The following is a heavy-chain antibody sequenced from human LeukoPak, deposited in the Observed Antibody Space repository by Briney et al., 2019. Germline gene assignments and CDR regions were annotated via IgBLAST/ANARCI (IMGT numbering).Heavy chain of an antibody. Sequence: PSETLSLTCTVSGGSISSYYWSWIRQPPGKGLEWIGYIYYSGSTYYNPSLKSRVTISVDTSKNQFSLKLSSVTAADTAVYYCARVRYSYGYSWYFDLWGRGTLVTVSS. CDR2: IYYSGST. J-gene: IGHJ2*01. CDR3: ARVRYSYGYSWYFDL. D-gene: IGHD5-18*01. CDR1: GGSISSYY. V-gene: IGHV4-59*08.